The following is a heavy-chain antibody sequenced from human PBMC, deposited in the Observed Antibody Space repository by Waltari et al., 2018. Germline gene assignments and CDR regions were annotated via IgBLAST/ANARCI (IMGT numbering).Heavy chain of an antibody. Sequence: EGHLLESGGGLVQSGGSLRLSCVGSGFIFINYAMSWVRQAPGKGLEWVSGISDSGVVTKYADSVKGRFTVSRDNSKNTLYLQLNSLRAEDTAVYYCARHLYSIDYLELDNWGQGTLVTVSS. CDR2: ISDSGVVT. D-gene: IGHD3-22*01. CDR1: GFIFINYA. V-gene: IGHV3-23*01. CDR3: ARHLYSIDYLELDN. J-gene: IGHJ4*02.